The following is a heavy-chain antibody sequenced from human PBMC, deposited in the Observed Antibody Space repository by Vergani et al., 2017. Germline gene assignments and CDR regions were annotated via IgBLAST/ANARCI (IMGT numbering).Heavy chain of an antibody. CDR3: AGAKRCRRAVGATDS. Sequence: QEQLVQSGSELKKPGASVKVSCKASVYSFNNYAIHWVRQAPGQGLEWMGWINPTTGNPTYARAFTGRFVFSLDTYISTAYLQIGSLKAEDTAVYFCAGAKRCRRAVGATDSWGQGALLTVSS. J-gene: IGHJ4*02. CDR2: INPTTGNP. CDR1: VYSFNNYA. V-gene: IGHV7-4-1*01. D-gene: IGHD6-19*01.